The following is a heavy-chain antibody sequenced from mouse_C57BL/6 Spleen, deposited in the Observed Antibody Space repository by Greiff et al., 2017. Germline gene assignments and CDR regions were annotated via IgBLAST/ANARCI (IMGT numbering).Heavy chain of an antibody. V-gene: IGHV7-3*01. CDR3: ARYLSSPNWYFDV. CDR1: GFTFTDYY. J-gene: IGHJ1*03. D-gene: IGHD1-1*01. CDR2: IRNKANGYTT. Sequence: EVKLVESGGGLVQPGGSLSLSCAASGFTFTDYYMSWVRQPPGKALEWLGFIRNKANGYTTAYSASVTCRFTISRDNSQSILYLQMNALRAEDSATYYCARYLSSPNWYFDVWGTGTTVTVSS.